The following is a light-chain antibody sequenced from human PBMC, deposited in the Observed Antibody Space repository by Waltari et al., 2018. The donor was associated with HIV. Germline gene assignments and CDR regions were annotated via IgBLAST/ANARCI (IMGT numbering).Light chain of an antibody. J-gene: IGLJ3*02. Sequence: QSVLTQSPSASGTPGQRVTISCSGSSSNIGSNDVHWYQPHPGKAPKLLIYRNNQRPSGVPDRFSGSKSGTSVSLAISGLRSEDEADYYCVAWDDSLSGPVFGGGTKLTVL. V-gene: IGLV1-47*01. CDR3: VAWDDSLSGPV. CDR1: SSNIGSND. CDR2: RNN.